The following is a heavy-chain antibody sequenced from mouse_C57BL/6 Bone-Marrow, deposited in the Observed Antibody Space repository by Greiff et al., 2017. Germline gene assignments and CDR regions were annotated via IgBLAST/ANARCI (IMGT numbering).Heavy chain of an antibody. D-gene: IGHD4-1*01. CDR2: IYPGDGDT. CDR1: GYAFSSSW. J-gene: IGHJ4*01. V-gene: IGHV1-82*01. Sequence: VQVVESGPELVKPGASVKISCKASGYAFSSSWMNWVKQRPGKGLEWIGRIYPGDGDTNYNGKFKGKATLTADKSSSTAYMQLSSLTSEDSAVYYCASWDALYYAMDYWGQGTSVTVSS. CDR3: ASWDALYYAMDY.